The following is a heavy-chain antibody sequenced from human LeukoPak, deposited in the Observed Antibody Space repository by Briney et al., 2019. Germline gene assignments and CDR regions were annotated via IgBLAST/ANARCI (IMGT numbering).Heavy chain of an antibody. V-gene: IGHV3-33*01. D-gene: IGHD3-10*01. CDR3: ARDQDPQLLPDY. J-gene: IGHJ4*02. CDR1: GFTLSSYG. Sequence: SGGSLRLSCAASGFTLSSYGMHWVRQAPGKGLEWVAVIWYDGSNKYYADSVKGRFTISRDNSKNTLYLQMNSLRAEDSAVYYCARDQDPQLLPDYWGQGTLVTVSS. CDR2: IWYDGSNK.